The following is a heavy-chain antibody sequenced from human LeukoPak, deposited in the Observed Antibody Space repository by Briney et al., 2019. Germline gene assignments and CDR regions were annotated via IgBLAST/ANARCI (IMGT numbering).Heavy chain of an antibody. V-gene: IGHV3-7*03. CDR3: ARDGPSIAARGSFDY. J-gene: IGHJ4*02. CDR1: EFTFSSYW. CDR2: IKQDGSEK. Sequence: PVGSLRLSCAASEFTFSSYWMSWVRQAPGKGLEWVANIKQDGSEKYYVDSVKGRFTISRDNAKNSLYLQMNSLRAEDTAFYFCARDGPSIAARGSFDYWGQGTLVTVSS. D-gene: IGHD6-6*01.